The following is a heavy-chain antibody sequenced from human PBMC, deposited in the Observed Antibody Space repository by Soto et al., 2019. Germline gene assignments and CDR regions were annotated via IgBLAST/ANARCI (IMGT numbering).Heavy chain of an antibody. Sequence: SETLSLTCAVYGGSFSGYYWSWIRQPPGKGLEWIGEINHSGSTNYNPSLKSRVTISVDTSKNQFSLKLSSVTAADTAVYYCARRPGLTGSTKTRFDPWGQGTLVTVSS. V-gene: IGHV4-34*01. CDR1: GGSFSGYY. CDR3: ARRPGLTGSTKTRFDP. D-gene: IGHD3-9*01. J-gene: IGHJ5*02. CDR2: INHSGST.